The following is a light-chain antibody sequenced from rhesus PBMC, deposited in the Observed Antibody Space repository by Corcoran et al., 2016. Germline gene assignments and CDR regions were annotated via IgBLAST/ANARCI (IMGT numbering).Light chain of an antibody. Sequence: DIQMTQSPSSLSASVGDRVTITCRASQGISNWLAWYQQKPGKAPKLLIYRASNLETGVPSRFSGSGSGTDFTLTIRSLQPEDIATYDCPQHDNSPLTFGGWTKVELK. V-gene: IGKV1-69*01. CDR2: RAS. CDR3: PQHDNSPLT. CDR1: QGISNW. J-gene: IGKJ4*01.